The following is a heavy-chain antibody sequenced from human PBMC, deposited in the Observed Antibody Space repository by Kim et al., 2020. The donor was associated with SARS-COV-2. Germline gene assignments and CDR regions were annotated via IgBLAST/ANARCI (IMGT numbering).Heavy chain of an antibody. V-gene: IGHV4-4*02. J-gene: IGHJ4*02. CDR3: ARVAYYDSSGYYSNRLFDY. Sequence: SETLSLTCAVSGGSISSSNWWSWVRQPPGKGLEWIGEIYHSGSTNYNPSLKSRVTISVDKSKNQFSLKLSSVTAADTAVYYCARVAYYDSSGYYSNRLFDYWGQGTLVTVSS. CDR2: IYHSGST. CDR1: GGSISSSNW. D-gene: IGHD3-22*01.